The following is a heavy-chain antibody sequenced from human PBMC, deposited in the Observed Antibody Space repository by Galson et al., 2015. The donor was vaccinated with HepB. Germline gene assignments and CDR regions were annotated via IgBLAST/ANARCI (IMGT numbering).Heavy chain of an antibody. CDR1: GFTFNNYA. CDR2: ISATGDYT. Sequence: SLRLSCAASGFTFNNYAMIWVRQAPGKGLEWVSSISATGDYTYYADSVKGRFTISRDNSMNTLYLRMNSLRAEDTALYYCAKGCSVCQDPREHYRALDYFDFWGQGTLVTVSS. J-gene: IGHJ4*02. V-gene: IGHV3-23*01. CDR3: AKGCSVCQDPREHYRALDYFDF. D-gene: IGHD2-15*01.